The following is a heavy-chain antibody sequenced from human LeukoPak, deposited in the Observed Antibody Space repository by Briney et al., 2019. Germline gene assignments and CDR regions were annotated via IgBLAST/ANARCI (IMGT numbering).Heavy chain of an antibody. CDR2: IYYSGST. V-gene: IGHV4-59*01. CDR1: GGSISSYY. D-gene: IGHD2-2*01. Sequence: SETLSLTCTVSGGSISSYYWSWIRQPPGKGLEWIGYIYYSGSTNYNPSLKSRVTISVDTSKNQFSLKLSSVTAADTAVYYCARGSPRTSDAFDIWGQGTMVTVSS. J-gene: IGHJ3*02. CDR3: ARGSPRTSDAFDI.